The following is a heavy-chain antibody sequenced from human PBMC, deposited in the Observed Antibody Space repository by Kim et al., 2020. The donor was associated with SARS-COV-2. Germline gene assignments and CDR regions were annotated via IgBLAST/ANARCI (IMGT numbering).Heavy chain of an antibody. Sequence: GGSLRLSCAASGFTFSSYAMHWVRQAPGKGLEWVAFISYDGSNKYYADSVKGRFTISRDNSNNTLYLQMNSLRAEDTAVYYCARGGGLDGSNNPTYYGM. CDR3: ARGGGLDGSNNPTYYGM. D-gene: IGHD3-9*01. CDR1: GFTFSSYA. J-gene: IGHJ6*01. CDR2: ISYDGSNK. V-gene: IGHV3-30-3*01.